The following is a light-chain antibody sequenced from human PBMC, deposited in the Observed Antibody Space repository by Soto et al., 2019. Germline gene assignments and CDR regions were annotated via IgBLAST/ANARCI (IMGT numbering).Light chain of an antibody. CDR1: QRVSSY. CDR3: QQRSNWLLT. J-gene: IGKJ4*01. Sequence: EIVLTQSPATLSLSPGERATLSCRARQRVSSYLAWFQQQPGQAPRLLIYDTFNRATGIPARFSGSGSGTDFTLTISSREPEDFAVYYCQQRSNWLLTFGGGKQVEIK. V-gene: IGKV3-11*01. CDR2: DTF.